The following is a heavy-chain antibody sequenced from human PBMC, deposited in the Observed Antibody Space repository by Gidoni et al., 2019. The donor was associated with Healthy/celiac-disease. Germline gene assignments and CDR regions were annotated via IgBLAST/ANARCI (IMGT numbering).Heavy chain of an antibody. Sequence: EVRRLESGGGVVQPGGSLRRSCPDSGCPLSSSAMSWVRQAPGKGLEWVSAISGMGGSTYDADAVKGRFTIARDNSKITLYLKMNSLRAEDTAVYYCAKCRGGSGWYFDYWGQGTLVTVSS. CDR3: AKCRGGSGWYFDY. D-gene: IGHD6-19*01. J-gene: IGHJ4*02. CDR1: GCPLSSSA. V-gene: IGHV3-23*01. CDR2: ISGMGGST.